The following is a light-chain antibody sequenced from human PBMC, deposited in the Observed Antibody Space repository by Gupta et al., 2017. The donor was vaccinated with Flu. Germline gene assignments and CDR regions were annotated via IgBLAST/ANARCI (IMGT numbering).Light chain of an antibody. J-gene: IGKJ1*01. CDR2: AAS. V-gene: IGKV1-17*01. CDR3: PQQDYYPLT. CDR1: HGIGKE. Sequence: PSSLSASVGDRVTITCRASHGIGKELGWYKQKTGKAPKRLLYAASNLQSGVPSRFSGSGSGTEFTLTISSLPPEDLATYYCPQQDYYPLTFGQGTMVDIK.